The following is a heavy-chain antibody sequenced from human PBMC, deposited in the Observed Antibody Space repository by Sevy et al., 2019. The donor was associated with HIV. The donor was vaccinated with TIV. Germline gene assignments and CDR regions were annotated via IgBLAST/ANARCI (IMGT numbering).Heavy chain of an antibody. Sequence: GGSLRLSCEASGFTFSSFGMSWVRQAPGKGLEWVSGISGTGGSTYYADSVKGRFTISRDNSKNTLYIRMISLRAEDTAVYYCAKDGGRNWDQFFFDYWGQGTLVTVSS. CDR1: GFTFSSFG. CDR3: AKDGGRNWDQFFFDY. D-gene: IGHD7-27*01. V-gene: IGHV3-23*01. J-gene: IGHJ4*02. CDR2: ISGTGGST.